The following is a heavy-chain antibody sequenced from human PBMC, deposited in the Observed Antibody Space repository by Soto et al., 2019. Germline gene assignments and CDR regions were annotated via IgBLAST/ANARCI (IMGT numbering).Heavy chain of an antibody. V-gene: IGHV1-3*01. D-gene: IGHD6-13*01. Sequence: ASVKVSCKASGYTFTSYAMHWVRQAPGQRLEWMGWINAGNGNTKYSQKFQGRVTITRDTSASTAYMELSSLRSEDTAVYYCARVAAADPPYFDYWGQGTLVTVSS. CDR3: ARVAAADPPYFDY. J-gene: IGHJ4*02. CDR2: INAGNGNT. CDR1: GYTFTSYA.